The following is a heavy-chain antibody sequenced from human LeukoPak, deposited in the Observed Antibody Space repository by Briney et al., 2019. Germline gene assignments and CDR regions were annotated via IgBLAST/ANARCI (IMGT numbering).Heavy chain of an antibody. V-gene: IGHV1-69*13. J-gene: IGHJ6*03. CDR2: IIPIFGTA. D-gene: IGHD5-18*01. CDR1: GGTFSSYA. CDR3: ARAMVSYYYYYMDV. Sequence: VASVKVSCKASGGTFSSYAISWVRQAPGQGLEWMGGIIPIFGTANYAQKFQGRVTITADESTSTAYMELSSLRSEDTAVYYCARAMVSYYYYYMDVWGKGTTVTISS.